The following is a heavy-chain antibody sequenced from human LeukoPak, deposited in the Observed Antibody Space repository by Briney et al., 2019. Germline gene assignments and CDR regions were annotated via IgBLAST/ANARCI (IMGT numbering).Heavy chain of an antibody. Sequence: GGSLRLSCAASGFTFGSYSMKWVRQAPGKGLEWVSFVGSSISYISYADSVKGRFTISRDNAKNSLYLQMNSLRAEDTAVYYCAREGYYSGMDVWGQGTTVTVSS. CDR2: VGSSISYI. V-gene: IGHV3-21*01. CDR1: GFTFGSYS. J-gene: IGHJ6*02. CDR3: AREGYYSGMDV.